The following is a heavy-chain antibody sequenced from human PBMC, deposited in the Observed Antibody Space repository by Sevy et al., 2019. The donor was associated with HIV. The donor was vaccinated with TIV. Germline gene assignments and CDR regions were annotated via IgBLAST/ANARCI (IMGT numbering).Heavy chain of an antibody. J-gene: IGHJ6*02. CDR2: IIPIFGTA. V-gene: IGHV1-69*13. CDR3: AGGLATRFLYYYYYYGMDV. CDR1: GGTFSSYA. D-gene: IGHD2-15*01. Sequence: ASVKVSCKASGGTFSSYAISWVRQAPGQGLEWMGGIIPIFGTANYAQKFQGRVTITADESTSTAYMELSSLRSEDTAVYYCAGGLATRFLYYYYYYGMDVWGQGTTVTVSS.